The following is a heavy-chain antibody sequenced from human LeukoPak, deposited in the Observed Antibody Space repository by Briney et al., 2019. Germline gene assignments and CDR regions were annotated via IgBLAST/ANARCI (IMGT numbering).Heavy chain of an antibody. CDR3: ARDFGIVGATPSGAFDI. D-gene: IGHD1-26*01. CDR1: GYTFTTYG. V-gene: IGHV1-18*01. J-gene: IGHJ3*02. CDR2: ISGYNGNT. Sequence: ASVKVSCKASGYTFTTYGISWVRQAPGQGLEWMGWISGYNGNTNYAQKLQGRVTMTIDTSTSTAYMELRSLRSDDTAVYYCARDFGIVGATPSGAFDIWGQGTMVTVSS.